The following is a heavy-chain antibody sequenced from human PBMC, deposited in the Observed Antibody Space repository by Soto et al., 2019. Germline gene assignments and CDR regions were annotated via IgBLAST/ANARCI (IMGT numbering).Heavy chain of an antibody. Sequence: ASVKVSCKTSGYNFTNFDIIWVRQAPGRGLVWMGWMNPSSGETGSAQNFQGRVTMTRDISTRTFFMQLTSLRSEDTAIYYCARLAEYCNGIKCYSNFDFWGRGTQVTVSS. J-gene: IGHJ4*01. D-gene: IGHD2-15*01. CDR1: GYNFTNFD. CDR2: MNPSSGET. V-gene: IGHV1-8*01. CDR3: ARLAEYCNGIKCYSNFDF.